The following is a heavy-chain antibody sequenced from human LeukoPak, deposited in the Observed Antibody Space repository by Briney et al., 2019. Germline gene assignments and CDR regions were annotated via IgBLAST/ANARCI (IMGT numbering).Heavy chain of an antibody. J-gene: IGHJ4*02. Sequence: PGGSLRLSCAASGFTFSSYSMNWVRQAPGKGLEWVSSISSSSSYIYYADSVKGRFTISRDNAKNSLYLQMNSLRAEDTAVYYCARDGNTYSSSWLDYWGQGTLVTVSS. D-gene: IGHD6-6*01. CDR2: ISSSSSYI. CDR3: ARDGNTYSSSWLDY. V-gene: IGHV3-21*01. CDR1: GFTFSSYS.